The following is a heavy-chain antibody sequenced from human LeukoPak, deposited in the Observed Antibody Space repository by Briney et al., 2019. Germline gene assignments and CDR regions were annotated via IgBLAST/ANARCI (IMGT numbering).Heavy chain of an antibody. CDR3: ARVGVVPAAIHYYYYYYMDV. V-gene: IGHV4-4*07. D-gene: IGHD2-2*01. CDR2: IYTSGST. Sequence: SETLSLTCTVSGGSISSYYWSWIRQPAGKGLEWIGRIYTSGSTNYNPSLKSRVTMSVDTSKNQFSLKLSSVTAADTAVYYCARVGVVPAAIHYYYYYYMDVWGKGTTVTVSS. CDR1: GGSISSYY. J-gene: IGHJ6*03.